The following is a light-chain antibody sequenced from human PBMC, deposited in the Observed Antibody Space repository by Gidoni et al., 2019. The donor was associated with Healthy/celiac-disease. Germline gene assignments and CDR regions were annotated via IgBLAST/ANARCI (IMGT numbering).Light chain of an antibody. J-gene: IGKJ3*01. CDR2: AAS. CDR3: QQSYSTLFT. CDR1: QSISSY. Sequence: DIQMTQSPSSLSASVGDRVTITCRASQSISSYLNWYQQKPGKAPKLLIYAASSLQSGVPSRFSGSGSGTDFTLTIISLQPEDFATYYCQQSYSTLFTFGPGTKVEIK. V-gene: IGKV1-39*01.